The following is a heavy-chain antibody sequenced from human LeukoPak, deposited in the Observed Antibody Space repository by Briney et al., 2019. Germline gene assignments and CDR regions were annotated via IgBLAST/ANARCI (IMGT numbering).Heavy chain of an antibody. Sequence: ASVKVCCKASGYTFTGYYMHWVRQAPGQGLEWMGWINPNSGGTNYAQKFQGRVTMTRDTSISTAYMELSRLRSDDTAVYYCAREGGGYGDYFNWFDPWGQGTLVTVSS. J-gene: IGHJ5*02. CDR1: GYTFTGYY. CDR2: INPNSGGT. V-gene: IGHV1-2*02. D-gene: IGHD4-17*01. CDR3: AREGGGYGDYFNWFDP.